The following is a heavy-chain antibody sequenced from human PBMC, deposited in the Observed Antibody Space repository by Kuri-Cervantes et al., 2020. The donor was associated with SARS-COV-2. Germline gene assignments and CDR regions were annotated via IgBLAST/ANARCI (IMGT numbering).Heavy chain of an antibody. D-gene: IGHD3-10*01. J-gene: IGHJ4*02. CDR1: GGSISSYY. V-gene: IGHV2-70*16. CDR2: IDWDDDK. CDR3: ARMVRGLRPYYFDY. Sequence: TLSLTCTVSGGSISSYYWSWIRQPPGKALEWLARIDWDDDKFYSTSLKTRLTISKDTSKNQVVLTMTNMDPVDTATYYCARMVRGLRPYYFDYWGQGTLVTVSS.